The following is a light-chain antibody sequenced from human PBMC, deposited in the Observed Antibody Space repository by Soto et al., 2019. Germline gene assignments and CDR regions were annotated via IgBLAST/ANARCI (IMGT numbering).Light chain of an antibody. CDR1: QTIRNY. CDR3: QQTYIAPRT. CDR2: GAS. Sequence: DIQMTQSPSSLSASIGDRVTITCRASQTIRNYLNWYQQKPGQAPKLLIFGASSLQSGVPSRFSVSESGTDFTLTISSLQPEDFATYYCQQTYIAPRTFGQGTKLEIK. J-gene: IGKJ2*01. V-gene: IGKV1-39*01.